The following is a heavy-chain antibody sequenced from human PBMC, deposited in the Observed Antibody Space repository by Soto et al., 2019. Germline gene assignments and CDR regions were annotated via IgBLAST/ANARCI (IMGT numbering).Heavy chain of an antibody. V-gene: IGHV3-23*01. CDR1: GFTFSSYA. D-gene: IGHD3-22*01. Sequence: EVQLLESGGGLVQPGGSLRLSCAASGFTFSSYAMSWVRQAPGKGLEWVSAISGSGGSTYYADSVKGRFTISRDNSKNTLYLQMNSLRAEDTAVYYCATCSSYYYDSSGYYFAYWGQGTLVTVSS. CDR3: ATCSSYYYDSSGYYFAY. J-gene: IGHJ4*02. CDR2: ISGSGGST.